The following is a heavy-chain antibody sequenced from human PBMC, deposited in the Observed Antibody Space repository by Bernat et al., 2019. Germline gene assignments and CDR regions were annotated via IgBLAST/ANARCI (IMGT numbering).Heavy chain of an antibody. Sequence: EVQLVESGGNLVQPGGSLRLSCAASGFTFTNYWMYWVRQAPGKGLVWVSRMNSDGSSTTYADSVKGRFTISRDNAMNTLYLQMNSLRAEDTAVYYCARGTSTSAPYMDVWGKGTTVTVSS. V-gene: IGHV3-74*01. J-gene: IGHJ6*03. CDR2: MNSDGSST. CDR1: GFTFTNYW. CDR3: ARGTSTSAPYMDV.